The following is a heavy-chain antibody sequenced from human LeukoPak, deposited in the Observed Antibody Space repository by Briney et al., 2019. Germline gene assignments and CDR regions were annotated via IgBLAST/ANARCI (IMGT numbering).Heavy chain of an antibody. D-gene: IGHD1-26*01. J-gene: IGHJ4*02. CDR3: AKDLGRYRNNYFDY. Sequence: PGGSLRLSCAAPGIPFSSFGMHWLRQAPGKGLEWVAFIWYYGSNKYYADSVKGRFTISRDDSKNTLYLQTNSLRAEDTAVYYCAKDLGRYRNNYFDYWGQGTLVTVSS. CDR1: GIPFSSFG. V-gene: IGHV3-30*02. CDR2: IWYYGSNK.